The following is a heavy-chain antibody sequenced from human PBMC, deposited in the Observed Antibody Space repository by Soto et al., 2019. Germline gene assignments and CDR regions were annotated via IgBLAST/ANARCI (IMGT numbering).Heavy chain of an antibody. CDR1: GYTFTNYA. V-gene: IGHV1-3*01. CDR2: INAGNGDT. J-gene: IGHJ3*02. D-gene: IGHD2-15*01. CDR3: ASLREILGYCSGGSCSHDAFDI. Sequence: ASVKVSCKASGYTFTNYAMHWVRQAPGQRLEWMGWINAGNGDTKYSQNFQGRVTITRDTSTSTAYMELSSLRSEDTAVYYCASLREILGYCSGGSCSHDAFDIWGQGTMVPVS.